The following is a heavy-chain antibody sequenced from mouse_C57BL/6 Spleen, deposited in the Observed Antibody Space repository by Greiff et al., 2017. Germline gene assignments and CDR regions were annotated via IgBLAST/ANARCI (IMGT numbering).Heavy chain of an antibody. D-gene: IGHD1-1*01. CDR2: IDPSDSYT. CDR3: ARGGYGSSYPGYFDV. V-gene: IGHV1-69*01. CDR1: GYTFTSYW. Sequence: QVQLQQSGAELVMPGASVKLSCKASGYTFTSYWMHWVKQRPGQGLEWIGEIDPSDSYTNYNQKFKGKSTLTVDKSSSTAYMQLSSLTSEDSAVYYCARGGYGSSYPGYFDVWGTGTTVTVSS. J-gene: IGHJ1*03.